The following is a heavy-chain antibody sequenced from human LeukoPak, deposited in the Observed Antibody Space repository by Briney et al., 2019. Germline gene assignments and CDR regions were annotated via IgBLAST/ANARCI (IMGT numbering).Heavy chain of an antibody. J-gene: IGHJ4*02. D-gene: IGHD3-3*01. V-gene: IGHV3-66*01. CDR2: IYSSGST. Sequence: PGGSLRLSCAASGFTVSSSYMSWVRQAPGKGLEWVSVIYSSGSTYYADSVKGRFTISRDNSKNTLYLQMNSLRAEDTAVYYCARETFYDFWSGYSDYWGQGTLVTVSS. CDR1: GFTVSSSY. CDR3: ARETFYDFWSGYSDY.